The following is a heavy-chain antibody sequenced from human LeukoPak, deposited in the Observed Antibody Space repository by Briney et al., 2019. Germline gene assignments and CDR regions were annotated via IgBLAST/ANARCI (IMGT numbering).Heavy chain of an antibody. D-gene: IGHD4-17*01. CDR2: ISYDGSSK. CDR1: GFTFSTYG. V-gene: IGHV3-30*18. J-gene: IGHJ4*02. CDR3: AKESQPFGDYLRSLDN. Sequence: PGGSLRLSRVASGFTFSTYGMRWVRQAPGKGLEWVSVISYDGSSKYYADSVKGRFTISRDNSKNTLYLQMNSLRAEDTAVFYCAKESQPFGDYLRSLDNWGQGTLVTVSS.